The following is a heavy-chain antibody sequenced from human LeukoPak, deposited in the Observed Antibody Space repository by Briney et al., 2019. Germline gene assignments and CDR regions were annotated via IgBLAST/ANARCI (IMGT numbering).Heavy chain of an antibody. Sequence: ASVKVSCKASGYTFTSYGISWVRQAPGQGLEWMGWISAYNGNTNYAQKLQGRVTMTTDTSTSTAYMELRSLRSDDTAVYYCARDDGDYDIYYFDYWGQGTLVTVSS. J-gene: IGHJ4*02. CDR2: ISAYNGNT. CDR3: ARDDGDYDIYYFDY. D-gene: IGHD4-17*01. CDR1: GYTFTSYG. V-gene: IGHV1-18*01.